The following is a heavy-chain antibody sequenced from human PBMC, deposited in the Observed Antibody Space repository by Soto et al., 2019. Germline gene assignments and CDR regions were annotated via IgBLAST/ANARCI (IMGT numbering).Heavy chain of an antibody. CDR1: GGSISSYY. Sequence: SETLSLTCTVSGGSISSYYWSWIRQPPGKGLEWIGYIYYSGSTNYNPSLKSRVTISVDTSKNQFSLKLSSVTAADTAVYYCERGGEYSSSWYYFDYWGQGTLVTVYS. V-gene: IGHV4-59*01. J-gene: IGHJ4*02. CDR2: IYYSGST. CDR3: ERGGEYSSSWYYFDY. D-gene: IGHD6-13*01.